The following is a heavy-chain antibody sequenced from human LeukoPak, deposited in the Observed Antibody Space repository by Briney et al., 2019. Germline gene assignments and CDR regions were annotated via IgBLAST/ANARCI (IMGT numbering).Heavy chain of an antibody. CDR3: AKDKDGGNSFSYYFDY. CDR2: IYSGGST. V-gene: IGHV3-53*04. Sequence: GGSLRLSCAASGFTVSSNYMSWVRQAPGKGLEWVSVIYSGGSTYYADSVKGRFTISRHNSKNTLYLQMNSLRAEDTAVYYCAKDKDGGNSFSYYFDYWGQGTLVTVSS. J-gene: IGHJ4*02. D-gene: IGHD4-23*01. CDR1: GFTVSSNY.